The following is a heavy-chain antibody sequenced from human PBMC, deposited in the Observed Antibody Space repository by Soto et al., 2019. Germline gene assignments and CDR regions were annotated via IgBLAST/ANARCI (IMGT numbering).Heavy chain of an antibody. V-gene: IGHV1-69*13. CDR3: ARDDEEDDFWSGAPNWFDP. D-gene: IGHD3-3*01. J-gene: IGHJ5*02. CDR2: IIPIFGTA. Sequence: SVKVSCKASGGTFSSYAISWVRQAPGQGLEWMGGIIPIFGTANYAQKFQGRVTITADESTSTAYMELSSLRSEDTAVYYCARDDEEDDFWSGAPNWFDPWGQGTLVTV. CDR1: GGTFSSYA.